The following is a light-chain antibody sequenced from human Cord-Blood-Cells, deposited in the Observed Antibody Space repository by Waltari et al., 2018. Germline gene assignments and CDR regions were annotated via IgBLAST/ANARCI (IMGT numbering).Light chain of an antibody. V-gene: IGKV3-15*01. CDR3: QQYNNWPPYT. CDR2: GAS. CDR1: QSVSSN. J-gene: IGKJ2*01. Sequence: EIVMTQSPATLSVSLGTRATLSCRASQSVSSNLAWYQQKPGQAPRLLIYGASTRATGIPARFSGSGSGTEFTLTISSLQSEDFAVYYCQQYNNWPPYTFGQGTKLEIK.